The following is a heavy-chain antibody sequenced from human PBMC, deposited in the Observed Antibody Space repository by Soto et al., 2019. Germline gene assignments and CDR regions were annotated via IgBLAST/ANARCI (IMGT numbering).Heavy chain of an antibody. CDR1: GGTFSSYT. CDR3: ARAHFDKSGSRLGY. J-gene: IGHJ1*01. Sequence: QVQLVQSGAEVKKPGSSVKVSCKASGGTFSSYTISWVRQAPGQGLEWMGRIIPILGIANYAQKFQGRVTITADKSTSTAYMELSCLRSEDTAVYYCARAHFDKSGSRLGYWGQGTLVTVSS. V-gene: IGHV1-69*02. D-gene: IGHD1-26*01. CDR2: IIPILGIA.